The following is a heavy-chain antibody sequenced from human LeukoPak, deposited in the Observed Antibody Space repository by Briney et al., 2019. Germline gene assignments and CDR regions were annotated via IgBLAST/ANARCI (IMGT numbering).Heavy chain of an antibody. J-gene: IGHJ6*02. V-gene: IGHV3-13*01. Sequence: PGGSLRLSCAASGFTFSSYDMPWVRHATGKGLEWVSAIGTAGDTYYPGSVKGRFTISRENAKNSLYLQMNSLRAGDTAVYYCARGYSYGPYYYYGMDVWGQGTTVTVSS. CDR2: IGTAGDT. CDR1: GFTFSSYD. D-gene: IGHD5-18*01. CDR3: ARGYSYGPYYYYGMDV.